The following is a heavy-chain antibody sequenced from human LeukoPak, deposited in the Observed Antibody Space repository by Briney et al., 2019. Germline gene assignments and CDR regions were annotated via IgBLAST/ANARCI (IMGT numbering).Heavy chain of an antibody. CDR1: GGSINLYY. CDR3: ARGRGSLTY. J-gene: IGHJ4*02. V-gene: IGHV4-59*01. CDR2: FYDTRSP. D-gene: IGHD3-10*01. Sequence: WETLSLTCTVSGGSINLYYWSWIRQPPGKGLEWIGYFYDTRSPKYNPSLERRVTISVDMSRKQFSLNISSVTTADTAVYYCARGRGSLTYWGQGTLATVSS.